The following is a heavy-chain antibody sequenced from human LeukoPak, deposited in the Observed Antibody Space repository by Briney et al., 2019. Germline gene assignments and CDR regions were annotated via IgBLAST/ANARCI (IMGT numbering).Heavy chain of an antibody. J-gene: IGHJ4*02. Sequence: GGSLRLSCAASGFTFDDYAMHWVRQAPGKGLEWVSGISWNSGSISYADSVKGRSTISRDNAKNSLYLQMNSLRAEDTALYYCAKDEGGSGSYYNGGSYFDYWGQGTLVTVSS. CDR1: GFTFDDYA. CDR3: AKDEGGSGSYYNGGSYFDY. V-gene: IGHV3-9*01. D-gene: IGHD3-10*01. CDR2: ISWNSGSI.